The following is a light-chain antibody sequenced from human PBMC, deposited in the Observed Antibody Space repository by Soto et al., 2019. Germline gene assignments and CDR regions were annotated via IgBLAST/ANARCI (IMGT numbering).Light chain of an antibody. CDR1: QSVSSSY. CDR2: GAS. Sequence: EIVLTQSPGTLSLSPGERATLSCRASQSVSSSYLAWYQQNRGQAPRLLIYGASSRAPGIPDRFGGSGSGTDFTLTIIRLEPEDFAVYYCKQYSSSRWTFGQGTKVDIK. CDR3: KQYSSSRWT. V-gene: IGKV3-20*01. J-gene: IGKJ1*01.